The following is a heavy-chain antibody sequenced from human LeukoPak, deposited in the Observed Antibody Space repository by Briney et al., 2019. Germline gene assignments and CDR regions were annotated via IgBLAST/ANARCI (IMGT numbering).Heavy chain of an antibody. J-gene: IGHJ6*02. CDR2: IYYGGST. CDR1: GGSISSYY. CDR3: ARRGIAAAGYYYYYYGMDV. Sequence: PSETLSLTCTVSGGSISSYYWSWIRQPPGKGLEWIGYIYYGGSTNYNPSLKSRVTISVDTSKNQFSLKLSSVTAADTAVYYCARRGIAAAGYYYYYYGMDVWGQGTTVTVSS. V-gene: IGHV4-59*08. D-gene: IGHD6-13*01.